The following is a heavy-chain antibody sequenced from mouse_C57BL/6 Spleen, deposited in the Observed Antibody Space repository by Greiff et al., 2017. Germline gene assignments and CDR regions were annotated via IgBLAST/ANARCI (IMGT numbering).Heavy chain of an antibody. Sequence: EVKLMESGGGLVKPGGSLKLSCAASGFTFSDYGMHWVRQAPEKGLEWVAYISSGSSTIYYADTLKGRFTISRDNAKNTLFMQMTSLRSEDTAMYYCARGPSFDYWGQGTTLTVSS. CDR1: GFTFSDYG. V-gene: IGHV5-17*01. J-gene: IGHJ2*01. CDR3: ARGPSFDY. CDR2: ISSGSSTI.